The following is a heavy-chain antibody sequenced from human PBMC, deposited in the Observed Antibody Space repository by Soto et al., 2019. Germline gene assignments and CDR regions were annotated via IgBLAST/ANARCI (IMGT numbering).Heavy chain of an antibody. J-gene: IGHJ4*02. Sequence: GGSLRLSCAASGFTFSSYAMSWVRQAPGKGLEWVSAISGSGGSTYYADSVKGRFTISRDNSKNTLYLQMNSLRAEDTAVYYCAKDSPITIFGVVISFDYWGQGTLVTVSS. CDR2: ISGSGGST. D-gene: IGHD3-3*01. CDR1: GFTFSSYA. V-gene: IGHV3-23*01. CDR3: AKDSPITIFGVVISFDY.